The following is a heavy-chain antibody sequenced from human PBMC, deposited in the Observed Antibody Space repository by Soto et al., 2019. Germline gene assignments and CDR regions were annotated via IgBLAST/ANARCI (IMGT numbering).Heavy chain of an antibody. CDR1: GFTFSSYG. D-gene: IGHD3-22*01. CDR2: IWYDGSNK. J-gene: IGHJ2*01. CDR3: ARGRDSSGYYTDWYFDL. V-gene: IGHV3-33*01. Sequence: QVQLVESGGGMVQPGRSLRLSCAASGFTFSSYGMHWVRQAPGKGLEWVAVIWYDGSNKYYADSVKGRFTISRDNSKNTLYLQMNSLRAEDTAVYYCARGRDSSGYYTDWYFDLWGRGTLVTVSS.